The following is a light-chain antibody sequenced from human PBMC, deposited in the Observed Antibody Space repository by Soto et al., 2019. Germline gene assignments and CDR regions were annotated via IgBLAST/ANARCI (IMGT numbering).Light chain of an antibody. Sequence: ELVMTQSPATLSVSPGERATLSCRARQRISINLAWYQQKAGQAPRLLIYGASTRATGIPARCSGSGSETEFTLPISSLQSEDFAVYYCQQYNNWPPYTFGQGTKLEI. CDR3: QQYNNWPPYT. J-gene: IGKJ2*01. CDR2: GAS. CDR1: QRISIN. V-gene: IGKV3-15*01.